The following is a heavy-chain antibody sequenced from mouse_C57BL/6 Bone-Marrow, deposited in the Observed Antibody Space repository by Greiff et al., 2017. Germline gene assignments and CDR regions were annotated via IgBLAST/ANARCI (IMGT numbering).Heavy chain of an antibody. D-gene: IGHD2-5*01. Sequence: LQESGPGMVKPSQSLSLTCTVTGYSITSGYDWHWIRHFPGNKLEWMGYISYSGSTNYNPSLKSRISITHDTSKNHFFLKLNSVTTEDTATYYCARGGYSKDWYFDVWGTGTTVTVSS. J-gene: IGHJ1*03. CDR2: ISYSGST. V-gene: IGHV3-1*01. CDR3: ARGGYSKDWYFDV. CDR1: GYSITSGYD.